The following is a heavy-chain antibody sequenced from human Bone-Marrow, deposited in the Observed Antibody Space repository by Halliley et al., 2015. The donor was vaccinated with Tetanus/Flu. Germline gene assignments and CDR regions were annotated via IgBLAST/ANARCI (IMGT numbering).Heavy chain of an antibody. Sequence: YDNDNGNTNYNPSLRSRVLISMDTSKMQFSLRLSSVTAADTAMYYCARQPWISSFGWFDIWGQGTLVTVSS. J-gene: IGHJ5*02. V-gene: IGHV4-61*07. CDR3: ARQPWISSFGWFDI. D-gene: IGHD2-2*01. CDR2: DNDNGNT.